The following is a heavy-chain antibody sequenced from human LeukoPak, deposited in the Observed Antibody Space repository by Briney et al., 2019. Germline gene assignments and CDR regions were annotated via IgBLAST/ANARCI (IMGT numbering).Heavy chain of an antibody. D-gene: IGHD2-21*02. CDR3: ARDYCGGDCFPDY. CDR1: GYTLTGYY. J-gene: IGHJ4*02. Sequence: ASVRVSCKASGYTLTGYYVHWVRQAPGQGLEWMGRINPNSGDTNYAQKFQGRVTMTRDTSISTAYMELSRLRSDDTAVYYCARDYCGGDCFPDYWGQGTLVTVSS. CDR2: INPNSGDT. V-gene: IGHV1-2*06.